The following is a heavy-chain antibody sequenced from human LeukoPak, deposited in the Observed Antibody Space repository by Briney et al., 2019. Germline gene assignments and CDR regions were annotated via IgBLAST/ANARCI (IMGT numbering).Heavy chain of an antibody. CDR2: ISSSSSYI. J-gene: IGHJ4*02. CDR1: GFTFSSYA. D-gene: IGHD6-13*01. Sequence: PGGSLRLSCAASGFTFSSYAMSWVRQAPGKGLEWVSSISSSSSYIYYADSVKGRFTISRDNAKNSLYLQMNSLRAEDTAVYYCARFIAAAGTDYWGQGTLVTVSS. V-gene: IGHV3-21*01. CDR3: ARFIAAAGTDY.